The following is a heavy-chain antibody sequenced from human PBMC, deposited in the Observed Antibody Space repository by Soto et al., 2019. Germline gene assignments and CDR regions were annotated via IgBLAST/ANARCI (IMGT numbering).Heavy chain of an antibody. CDR3: ARDRSRWDHSYFDY. CDR2: ISAYNGNT. J-gene: IGHJ4*02. Sequence: ASVKISCKASGYTFTSYGISWVRQAPGQGLEWMGWISAYNGNTNYAQKLQGRVTMTTDTSTSTAYMELRSLRSDDTAVYYCARDRSRWDHSYFDYWGQGTPVTVSS. D-gene: IGHD6-19*01. V-gene: IGHV1-18*04. CDR1: GYTFTSYG.